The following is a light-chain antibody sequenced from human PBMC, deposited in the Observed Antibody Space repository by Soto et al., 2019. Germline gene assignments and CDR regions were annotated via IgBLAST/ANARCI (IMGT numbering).Light chain of an antibody. CDR3: SSYTTSNTLV. Sequence: QSALTQPASVSGSPGQSITISCTGTSGDIGGYIYVSWYQQHPGKAPKLMIYDVSDRPSGVSNRFSGSKSGNTASLTISGLRSEDEADYYCSSYTTSNTLVFGGGTKLTVL. V-gene: IGLV2-14*01. CDR1: SGDIGGYIY. CDR2: DVS. J-gene: IGLJ2*01.